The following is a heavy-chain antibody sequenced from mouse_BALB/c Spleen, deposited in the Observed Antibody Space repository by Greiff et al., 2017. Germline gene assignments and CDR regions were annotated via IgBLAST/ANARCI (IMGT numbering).Heavy chain of an antibody. J-gene: IGHJ4*01. Sequence: QVQLQQFGAELVKPGASVKMSCKASGYTFTSYWMHWVKQRPGQGLEWIGVIDPSDSYSSYNQRFKGKATLTVDTSSSTAYMQLSSLTSEDSAVYYCTRCGITTLETFAMDYWGQGTSVTVSS. CDR3: TRCGITTLETFAMDY. CDR1: GYTFTSYW. CDR2: IDPSDSYS. D-gene: IGHD2-4*01. V-gene: IGHV1S127*01.